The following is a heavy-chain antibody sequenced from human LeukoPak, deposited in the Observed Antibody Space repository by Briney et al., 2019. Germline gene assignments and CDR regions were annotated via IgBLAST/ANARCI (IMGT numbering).Heavy chain of an antibody. CDR3: AHSNMWLVNWFDP. Sequence: SGPTLVNPTQTLTLTCTFSGFSLSTSGVAVGWIRQPPGKALEWLALIYWNDEKHYRPVLKNRLTITKYTSKNQVALTMTNMDPVDTATYYCAHSNMWLVNWFDPWGQGTLVTVSS. CDR1: GFSLSTSGVA. CDR2: IYWNDEK. V-gene: IGHV2-5*01. D-gene: IGHD6-19*01. J-gene: IGHJ5*02.